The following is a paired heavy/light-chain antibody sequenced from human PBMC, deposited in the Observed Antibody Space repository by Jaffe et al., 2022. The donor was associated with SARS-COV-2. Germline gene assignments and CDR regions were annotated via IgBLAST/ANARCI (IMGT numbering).Light chain of an antibody. CDR1: TSNIGSNS. CDR3: VTWDDSLNGRE. Sequence: QSVLTQPPSASGTPGQRVTISCSGSTSNIGSNSVNWYQQFPGTAPKLVIFNNNQRPSGVPDRFSGSKSGTSASLAISGLQSEDEAEYYCVTWDDSLNGREFGGGTKLTVL. CDR2: NNN. J-gene: IGLJ2*01. V-gene: IGLV1-44*01.
Heavy chain of an antibody. CDR3: ARDFGDSSGYYFGY. J-gene: IGHJ4*02. D-gene: IGHD3-22*01. CDR1: DHTFLTYG. CDR2: ITGHTGQT. Sequence: QAHLVQSGTEVKKPGASVRVSCTASDHTFLTYGISWVRQVPGQGLEWMGWITGHTGQTKFARKFQDRVTLTIDTSTSTVYMEVRSLRSDDTAVYYCARDFGDSSGYYFGYWGQGTLVTVSA. V-gene: IGHV1-18*01.